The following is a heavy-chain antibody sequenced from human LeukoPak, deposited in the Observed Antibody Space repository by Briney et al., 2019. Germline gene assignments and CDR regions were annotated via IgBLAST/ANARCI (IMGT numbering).Heavy chain of an antibody. Sequence: ASVKVSCKASGGTFSSYAISWVRQAPGQGLEWMGGIIPIFGTANYAQKFQGRVTITTDESTSTAYMELSSLRSEDTAVYYCAKRTAGGRGYWGQGTLVTVSS. V-gene: IGHV1-69*05. D-gene: IGHD1-26*01. CDR1: GGTFSSYA. J-gene: IGHJ4*02. CDR2: IIPIFGTA. CDR3: AKRTAGGRGY.